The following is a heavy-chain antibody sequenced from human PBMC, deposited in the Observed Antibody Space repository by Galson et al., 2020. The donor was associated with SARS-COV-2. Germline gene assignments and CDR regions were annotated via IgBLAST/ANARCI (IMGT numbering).Heavy chain of an antibody. CDR3: STDKSSWYY. CDR2: ISSDIRTA. CDR1: GSTFSDYS. Sequence: GESLKIYCAGSGSTFSDYSMNWVRQAPGKGLECISYISSDIRTAYYADSVRGRFTISRDNAKTSVFLQMNSLRAEDTAVYYCSTDKSSWYYWGEGTLVTVSS. D-gene: IGHD6-19*01. V-gene: IGHV3-48*01. J-gene: IGHJ4*02.